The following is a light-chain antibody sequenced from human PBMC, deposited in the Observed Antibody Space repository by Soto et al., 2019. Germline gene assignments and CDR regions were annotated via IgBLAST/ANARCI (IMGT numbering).Light chain of an antibody. CDR1: QSVGSY. CDR3: QQRSNWPPDT. Sequence: PGERATLSCRASQSVGSYLAWYQQKPGQAPRLLIYDASNRATGIPARFIGSGSGTDFTLTITSLEPEDFALYYCQQRSNWPPDTFGQGTKLEIK. V-gene: IGKV3-11*01. CDR2: DAS. J-gene: IGKJ2*01.